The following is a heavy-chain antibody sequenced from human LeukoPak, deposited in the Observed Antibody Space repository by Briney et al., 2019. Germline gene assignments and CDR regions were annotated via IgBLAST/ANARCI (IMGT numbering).Heavy chain of an antibody. D-gene: IGHD6-13*01. J-gene: IGHJ4*02. CDR1: GGSISSSSYY. CDR3: ARSSSWYPNFDY. Sequence: SETLSLTCTVSGGSISSSSYYWGWIRQPPGKGLEWIGSIYYSGSTYYNPSLKSRVTISVDTSKNQFSLKLSSVTAADTAVYYCARSSSWYPNFDYWGQGTLVTVSS. CDR2: IYYSGST. V-gene: IGHV4-39*01.